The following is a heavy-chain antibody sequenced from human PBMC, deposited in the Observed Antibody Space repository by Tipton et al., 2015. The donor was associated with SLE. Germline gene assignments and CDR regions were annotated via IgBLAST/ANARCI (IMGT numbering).Heavy chain of an antibody. V-gene: IGHV3-48*01. CDR2: ITTSATTI. D-gene: IGHD4-17*01. J-gene: IGHJ2*01. CDR1: GFTFSTYN. Sequence: SLRLSCAASGFTFSTYNLNWVRQAPGKGLEWISYITTSATTIYYADSVKGRFTISRDNAKNSLYLQMNSLRVEDTAMYYCARDPTAVTTGDWYFDLWGRGTLVTVSS. CDR3: ARDPTAVTTGDWYFDL.